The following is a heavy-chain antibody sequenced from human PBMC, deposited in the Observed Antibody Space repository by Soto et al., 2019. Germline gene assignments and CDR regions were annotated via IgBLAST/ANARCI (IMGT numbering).Heavy chain of an antibody. CDR2: ISYDGSNK. J-gene: IGHJ6*02. V-gene: IGHV3-30*18. D-gene: IGHD3-9*01. CDR3: AKDRSGYDILTGAYYYYYYGMDV. CDR1: GFTFSSYG. Sequence: QVQLVESGGGVVQPGRSLRLSCAASGFTFSSYGMHWVRQAPGKGLEWVAVISYDGSNKYYADSVKGRFTISRDNSKNTLYLQMNSLRAEDTAVYYCAKDRSGYDILTGAYYYYYYGMDVWGQGTTVTVSS.